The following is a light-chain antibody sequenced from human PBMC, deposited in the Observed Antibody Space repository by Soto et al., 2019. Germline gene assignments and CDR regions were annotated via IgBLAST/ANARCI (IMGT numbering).Light chain of an antibody. V-gene: IGKV3D-20*01. CDR2: DAS. Sequence: ELVWTQSPATLSLSPGERATLSCAASQSVSSSYLAWYQQKPGLAPRLLIYDASSRATGIPDRFSGSESGTDFTLTISRLEPEDFAVYYCQQYGNSPYTFGQGTKLEIK. J-gene: IGKJ2*01. CDR3: QQYGNSPYT. CDR1: QSVSSSY.